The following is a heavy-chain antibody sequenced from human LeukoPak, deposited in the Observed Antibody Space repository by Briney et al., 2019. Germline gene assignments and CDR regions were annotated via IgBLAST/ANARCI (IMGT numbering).Heavy chain of an antibody. J-gene: IGHJ4*02. CDR2: INHSGTT. Sequence: SETLSLTCAVYGGSFSDHYWNWIRQPPGKGLEWIGEINHSGTTNYYASLKSRVTISVDTSKNHFSLKLNSMTAADTAVYYCARKASHFSYGLRAIDYWGQGNLVTVSP. CDR3: ARKASHFSYGLRAIDY. D-gene: IGHD5-18*01. V-gene: IGHV4-34*01. CDR1: GGSFSDHY.